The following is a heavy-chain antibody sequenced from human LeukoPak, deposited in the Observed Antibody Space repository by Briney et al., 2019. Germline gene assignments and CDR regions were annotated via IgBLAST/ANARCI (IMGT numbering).Heavy chain of an antibody. Sequence: PSETLSLTCTVSGGSISSYYWSWIRQPPGKGLEWIGCIYYSGSTNYNPSLKSRVTISVDTSKNQFSLKLSSVTAADTAVYYCARGGDWNYAFDYWGQGTLVTVSS. D-gene: IGHD1-7*01. CDR2: IYYSGST. CDR3: ARGGDWNYAFDY. J-gene: IGHJ4*02. V-gene: IGHV4-59*01. CDR1: GGSISSYY.